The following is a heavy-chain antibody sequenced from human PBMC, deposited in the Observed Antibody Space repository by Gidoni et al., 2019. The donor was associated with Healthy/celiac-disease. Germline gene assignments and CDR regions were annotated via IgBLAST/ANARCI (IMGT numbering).Heavy chain of an antibody. CDR1: GFTFSNAW. V-gene: IGHV3-15*07. CDR2: IKSKTDGGTT. D-gene: IGHD1-7*01. J-gene: IGHJ6*03. Sequence: EVQLVESGGGLVKPGGSLRLSCAASGFTFSNAWMNWVRPAPGKGLEWVGRIKSKTDGGTTDYAAPVKGRFTISRDDSKNTLYLQMNSLKTEDTAVYYCTRRITGTTWSDYYYYMDVWGKGTTVTVSS. CDR3: TRRITGTTWSDYYYYMDV.